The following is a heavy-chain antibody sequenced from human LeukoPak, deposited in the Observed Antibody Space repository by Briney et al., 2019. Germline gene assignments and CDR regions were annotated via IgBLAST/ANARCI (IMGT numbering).Heavy chain of an antibody. CDR2: IYYSGST. CDR1: GGSISSYY. CDR3: ARAGVRGARTIDY. D-gene: IGHD3-10*01. Sequence: PSETLSLTCTVSGGSISSYYWSWIRQPPGKGLEWIGYIYYSGSTNYNPSLKSRVTISVDTSKDQFSLKLSSVTAADTAVYYCARAGVRGARTIDYWGQGTLVTVSS. V-gene: IGHV4-59*01. J-gene: IGHJ4*02.